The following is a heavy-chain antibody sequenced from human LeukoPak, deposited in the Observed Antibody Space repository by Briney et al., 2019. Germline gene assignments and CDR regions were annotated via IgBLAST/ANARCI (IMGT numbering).Heavy chain of an antibody. Sequence: GGSLRLSCAASGFTFSSYAMSWVRQAPGKGLEWVSAISGSGGSTYYADSVKGRFTISRDNSKNTLYLQMNSPRAEDTAVYYCAKEDIVARGYYGMDVWGQGTTVTVSS. D-gene: IGHD5-12*01. V-gene: IGHV3-23*01. CDR2: ISGSGGST. CDR3: AKEDIVARGYYGMDV. J-gene: IGHJ6*02. CDR1: GFTFSSYA.